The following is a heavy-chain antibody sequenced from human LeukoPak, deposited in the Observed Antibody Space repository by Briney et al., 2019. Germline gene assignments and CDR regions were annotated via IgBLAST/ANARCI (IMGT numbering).Heavy chain of an antibody. CDR1: GGSVSSGSYY. CDR2: IYYSGST. CDR3: ARRGYCSSTSCLGLIDY. D-gene: IGHD2-2*01. J-gene: IGHJ4*02. Sequence: SENLSLTCTVSGGSVSSGSYYWSWIRQPPGKGLEWIGYIYYSGSTNYHPSLKSRVTISVDTSKNQFSLKLSSVTAADTAVYYCARRGYCSSTSCLGLIDYWGQGTLVTVSS. V-gene: IGHV4-61*01.